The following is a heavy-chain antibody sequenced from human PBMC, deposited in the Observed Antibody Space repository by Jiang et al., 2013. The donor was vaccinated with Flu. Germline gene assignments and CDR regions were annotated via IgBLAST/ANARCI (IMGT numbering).Heavy chain of an antibody. J-gene: IGHJ6*02. V-gene: IGHV5-51*01. CDR2: IYPDDSDT. CDR3: ARRAQLGESWGGMDV. D-gene: IGHD3-10*01. Sequence: SLKISCEGSGYNFSNYWIGWVRQMPGKGLEWMGLIYPDDSDTRYSPSFQGQVTFSADKSISTAYLQWSSLKASDTAMYFCARRAQLGESWGGMDVWGQGTTVTVSS. CDR1: GYNFSNYW.